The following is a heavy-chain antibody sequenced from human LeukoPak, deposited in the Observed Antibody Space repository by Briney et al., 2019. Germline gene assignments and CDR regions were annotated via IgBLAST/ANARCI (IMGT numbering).Heavy chain of an antibody. CDR1: GFTFSSYS. CDR2: ISSSSSTI. V-gene: IGHV3-48*01. CDR3: AARGYDILTGYYNPDY. D-gene: IGHD3-9*01. J-gene: IGHJ4*02. Sequence: GGSLRLSCAASGFTFSSYSMNWVRQAPGKGLEWVSYISSSSSTIYYADSVKGRFTISRDNAKNSLYLQMNSLRGEDTAVYYCAARGYDILTGYYNPDYWGQGTLVTVSS.